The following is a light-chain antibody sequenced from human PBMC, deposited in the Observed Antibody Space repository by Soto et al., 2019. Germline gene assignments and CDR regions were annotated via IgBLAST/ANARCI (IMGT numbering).Light chain of an antibody. CDR2: VNSDGSH. J-gene: IGLJ1*01. CDR1: SGHSSYA. CDR3: QTWGAGLPFV. V-gene: IGLV4-69*01. Sequence: QLVLTQSPSASASLGASVKLTCTLSSGHSSYAIAWHQQQPEKGPRYLMKVNSDGSHNKGDGIPDRFSGSSSGAERCLTISSRQSEDEADYSWQTWGAGLPFVFGTGTKLTVL.